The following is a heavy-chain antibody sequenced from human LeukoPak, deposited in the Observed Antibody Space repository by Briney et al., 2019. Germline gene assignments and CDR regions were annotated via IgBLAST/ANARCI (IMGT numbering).Heavy chain of an antibody. CDR1: GFIFSSYS. J-gene: IGHJ5*01. V-gene: IGHV3-21*01. Sequence: GSLRLSCAASGFIFSSYSMNWVRQAPGKGLEWVSFISSSSSYIYYADSVKGRFTISRDNAKNSLYLQMNSLRAEDTAVYYCARNLWFGEFLDSWGQGTLVTVSS. CDR2: ISSSSSYI. CDR3: ARNLWFGEFLDS. D-gene: IGHD3-10*01.